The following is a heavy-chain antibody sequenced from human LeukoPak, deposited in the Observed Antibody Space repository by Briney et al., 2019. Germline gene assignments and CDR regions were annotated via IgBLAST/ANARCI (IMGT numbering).Heavy chain of an antibody. CDR1: GFTFSSYW. CDR2: INSDGSST. D-gene: IGHD6-25*01. CDR3: ASPAAGIAARY. V-gene: IGHV3-74*01. J-gene: IGHJ3*01. Sequence: GGSLRLSRAASGFTFSSYWMHWVRQAPGKGLVWVSRINSDGSSTSYADSVKGRFTISRDNAKNTLYLQMNSLRAEDTAVYYCASPAAGIAARYWGQGTMVTVSS.